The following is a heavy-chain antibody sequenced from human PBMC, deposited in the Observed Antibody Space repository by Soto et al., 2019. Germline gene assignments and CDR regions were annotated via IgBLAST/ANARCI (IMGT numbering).Heavy chain of an antibody. CDR1: GYTFTSYG. J-gene: IGHJ6*02. D-gene: IGHD3-10*01. V-gene: IGHV1-69*06. CDR2: IIPIFGTA. CDR3: AREGYYYGSGSYSYYYYGMDV. Sequence: QVQLVQSGAEVKKPGASVKVSCKASGYTFTSYGISWVRQAPGQGLEWMGWIIPIFGTANYAQKFQGRVTITADKSTSTAYMELSSLRSEDTAVYYCAREGYYYGSGSYSYYYYGMDVWGQGTTVTVSS.